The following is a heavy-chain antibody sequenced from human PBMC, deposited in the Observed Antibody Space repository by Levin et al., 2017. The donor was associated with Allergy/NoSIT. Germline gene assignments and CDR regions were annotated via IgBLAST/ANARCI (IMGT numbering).Heavy chain of an antibody. J-gene: IGHJ6*03. V-gene: IGHV3-9*01. Sequence: SLKISCAASGFTFDDYAMHWVRQVPGKGLEWVSSINWNSGSIDYADSVKGRFTISRDNAKNSLYLQMNSLRPEDTALYYCAKDGGVQGVIRGGYYEYMDVWGKGTTVTVSS. D-gene: IGHD3-10*01. CDR3: AKDGGVQGVIRGGYYEYMDV. CDR1: GFTFDDYA. CDR2: INWNSGSI.